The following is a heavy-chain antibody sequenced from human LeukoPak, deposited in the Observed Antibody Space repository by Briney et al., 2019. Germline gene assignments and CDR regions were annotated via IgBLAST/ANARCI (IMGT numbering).Heavy chain of an antibody. V-gene: IGHV4-4*07. D-gene: IGHD2-15*01. Sequence: EXLSLTCTVSGGSISSYYWSWIRQPAGKGLEWIGRIYTSGSTNYNPSLTSRVTMSVDTSKNQFSPKLSSVTAADTAVYYCARCSGGSCLYFDYWGQGTLVTVSS. J-gene: IGHJ4*02. CDR1: GGSISSYY. CDR3: ARCSGGSCLYFDY. CDR2: IYTSGST.